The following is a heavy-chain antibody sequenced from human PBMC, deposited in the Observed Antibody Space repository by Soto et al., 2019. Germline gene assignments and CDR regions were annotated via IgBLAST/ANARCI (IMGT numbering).Heavy chain of an antibody. D-gene: IGHD2-21*02. CDR3: ATLPPRIVVVVSPIPT. CDR2: IYHSGST. J-gene: IGHJ5*02. CDR1: RGSISSGGYS. V-gene: IGHV4-30-2*01. Sequence: SETLSLTCAVARGSISSGGYSWSWIRQPPGKGLEWIGYIYHSGSTYYNPSLKSRVTISVDKSNNQFSLELTSVTAADTAIYYCATLPPRIVVVVSPIPTWGQGAPVTVSS.